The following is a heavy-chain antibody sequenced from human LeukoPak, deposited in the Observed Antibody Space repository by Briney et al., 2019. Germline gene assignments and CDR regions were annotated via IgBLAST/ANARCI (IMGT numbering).Heavy chain of an antibody. Sequence: SVKVSCKASGGTFSSYAISWVRQAPGQGLEWMGRIIPILGIANYAQKFQGRVTITADKSTSTAYMELSSLRSEDTAVYYCARAEMVRGINADYWGQGTLVTVSS. CDR1: GGTFSSYA. J-gene: IGHJ4*02. D-gene: IGHD3-10*01. V-gene: IGHV1-69*04. CDR3: ARAEMVRGINADY. CDR2: IIPILGIA.